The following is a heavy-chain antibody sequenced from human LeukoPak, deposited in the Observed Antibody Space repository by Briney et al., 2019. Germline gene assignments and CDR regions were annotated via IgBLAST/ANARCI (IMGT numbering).Heavy chain of an antibody. D-gene: IGHD3/OR15-3a*01. Sequence: PGGSLRLSCKASGFSIHQSSKSWVRQAPVKGLEWVASIRPDGSAVFYVDSVKGRFTFSRDNAKNSLDLQMNSLRAEDTALYYCAKFGLPYSIDLWGQGTMVTVSS. CDR1: GFSIHQSS. V-gene: IGHV3-7*01. CDR3: AKFGLPYSIDL. CDR2: IRPDGSAV. J-gene: IGHJ3*01.